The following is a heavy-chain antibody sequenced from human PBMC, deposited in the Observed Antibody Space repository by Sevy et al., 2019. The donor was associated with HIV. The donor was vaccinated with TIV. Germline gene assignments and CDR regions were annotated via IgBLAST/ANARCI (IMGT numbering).Heavy chain of an antibody. CDR2: IIPIFGTA. CDR1: GGTFSSYA. V-gene: IGHV1-69*06. J-gene: IGHJ6*03. CDR3: ARVGSGWYREDYYYYMDV. Sequence: ASVKVSCKASGGTFSSYAISWVRQAPGQGLEWMGGIIPIFGTANYAQKFQGRVTITADKSTSTAYMELSSLRSEDTAVYHCARVGSGWYREDYYYYMDVWGKGTTVTVSS. D-gene: IGHD6-19*01.